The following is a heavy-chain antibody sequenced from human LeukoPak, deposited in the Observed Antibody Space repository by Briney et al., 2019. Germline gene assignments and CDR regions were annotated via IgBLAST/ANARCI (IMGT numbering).Heavy chain of an antibody. J-gene: IGHJ4*02. Sequence: PSETLSLTCTVSGGSISSSSYYWGWIRQPPGKGLEWIGSIYYSGSTYYNPSLKSRVTISVDTSKNQFSLKLSSVTAADTAVYYCARRRVYGDLGFDYWGQGTLVTVSS. D-gene: IGHD4-17*01. CDR1: GGSISSSSYY. CDR2: IYYSGST. CDR3: ARRRVYGDLGFDY. V-gene: IGHV4-39*01.